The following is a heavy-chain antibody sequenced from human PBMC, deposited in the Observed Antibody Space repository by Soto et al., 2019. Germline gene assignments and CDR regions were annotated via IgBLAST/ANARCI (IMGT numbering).Heavy chain of an antibody. Sequence: GGSLRLSCAASGFTFSSYAMSWVRQAPGKGLEWVSAISGSGGSTYYADSVKGRFTIYRDNSKNTLYLQMNSLRAEDTAVYYCAKDGTVAGIGEYFQHWGQGTLVTASS. V-gene: IGHV3-23*01. CDR2: ISGSGGST. CDR1: GFTFSSYA. J-gene: IGHJ1*01. D-gene: IGHD6-19*01. CDR3: AKDGTVAGIGEYFQH.